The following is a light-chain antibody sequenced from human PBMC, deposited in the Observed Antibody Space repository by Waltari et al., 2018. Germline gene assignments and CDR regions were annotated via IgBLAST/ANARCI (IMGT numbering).Light chain of an antibody. CDR1: QSITNY. CDR3: QHYVRLPAT. J-gene: IGKJ1*01. V-gene: IGKV3-20*01. Sequence: EILLTQSPGTLSLSPGERATLSCRASQSITNYLAWYQQKPGQAPRLLIYHASIRATGIPDRFSGGGSGTDFSLTISRLEPEDFAVYYCQHYVRLPATFGQGTKVEIK. CDR2: HAS.